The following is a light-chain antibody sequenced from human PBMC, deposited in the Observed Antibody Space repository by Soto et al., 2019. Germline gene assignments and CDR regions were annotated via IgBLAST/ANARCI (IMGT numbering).Light chain of an antibody. CDR2: EVY. CDR3: SSYVGNNNLV. V-gene: IGLV2-8*01. Sequence: QSVLTQPPSASGSPGQSVTSACTGTFNDVGGYNYVSWYQQHPGKAPKVIIYEVYKRPSGVPDRFSGSKSGKTASLTVSGFQADDEADYFCSSYVGNNNLVFGGGTKVTVL. J-gene: IGLJ3*02. CDR1: FNDVGGYNY.